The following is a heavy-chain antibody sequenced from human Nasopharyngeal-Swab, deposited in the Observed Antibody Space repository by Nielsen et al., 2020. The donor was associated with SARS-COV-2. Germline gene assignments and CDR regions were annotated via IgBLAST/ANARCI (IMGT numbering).Heavy chain of an antibody. Sequence: GESLKISCAGSGFTFSSKWMNWARQAPGKGLEWVAFIAHDASNEYYGDSVKGRFSISRDSSKNTLYLQMDSLRGKDTAVYYCARDAPAHYGAFYWGRGTLVTVSS. V-gene: IGHV3-30*03. J-gene: IGHJ4*02. CDR1: GFTFSSKW. CDR2: IAHDASNE. D-gene: IGHD4-17*01. CDR3: ARDAPAHYGAFY.